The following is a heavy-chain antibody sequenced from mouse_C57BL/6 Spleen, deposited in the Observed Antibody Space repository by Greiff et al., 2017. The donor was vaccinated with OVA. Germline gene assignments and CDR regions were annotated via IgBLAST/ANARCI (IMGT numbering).Heavy chain of an antibody. J-gene: IGHJ4*01. D-gene: IGHD2-4*01. CDR1: GYTFTDYE. V-gene: IGHV1-15*01. Sequence: VKLMESGAELVRPGASVTLSCKASGYTFTDYEMHWVKQTPVHGLEWIGAIDPETGGTAYNQKFKGKAILTADKSSSTAYMELRSLTSEDSAVYYCTRGGYDYDLGSMDYWGQGTSVTVSS. CDR2: IDPETGGT. CDR3: TRGGYDYDLGSMDY.